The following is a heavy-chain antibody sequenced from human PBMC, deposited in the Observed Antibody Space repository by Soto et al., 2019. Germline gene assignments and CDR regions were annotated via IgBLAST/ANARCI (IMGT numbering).Heavy chain of an antibody. CDR1: GFTVSSNY. D-gene: IGHD3-9*01. CDR2: IYSGGST. J-gene: IGHJ4*02. CDR3: ARAPDILTGYYDY. V-gene: IGHV3-66*01. Sequence: TGGSLRLSCAASGFTVSSNYMSWVRQAPGKGLEWVSVIYSGGSTYYADSVKGRFTISRDNSKNTLYLQMNSLRAEDTAVYYCARAPDILTGYYDYWGQGTLVTVSS.